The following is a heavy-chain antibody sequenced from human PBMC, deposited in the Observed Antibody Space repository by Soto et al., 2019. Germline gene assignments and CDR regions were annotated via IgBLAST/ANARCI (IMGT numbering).Heavy chain of an antibody. D-gene: IGHD1-26*01. V-gene: IGHV3-21*01. Sequence: EVQLVESGGGLVKPGGSLRLSCAASGFTFSSYSMNWVRQAPGKGLEWVSSISSSSSYIYYADSVKGRFTISRDNAKNSLCLQMNSVGAEDTVVYYCARDLAIVGDAGFDYGGQGSLVTGSS. CDR3: ARDLAIVGDAGFDY. CDR2: ISSSSSYI. CDR1: GFTFSSYS. J-gene: IGHJ4*01.